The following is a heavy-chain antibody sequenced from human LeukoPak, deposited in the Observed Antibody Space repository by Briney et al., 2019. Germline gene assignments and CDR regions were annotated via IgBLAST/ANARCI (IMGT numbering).Heavy chain of an antibody. CDR2: ISYDGRKT. CDR3: AKSLWFGESTYGVIFDY. J-gene: IGHJ4*02. V-gene: IGHV3-30-3*02. Sequence: GGSLRLSCAASGFPFNAYALHWVRQAPGKGLEWVAAISYDGRKTHYADSVKGRFTISRDNSKNTLYLQMNSLRAEDTAVYYCAKSLWFGESTYGVIFDYWGQGTLVTVSS. CDR1: GFPFNAYA. D-gene: IGHD3-10*01.